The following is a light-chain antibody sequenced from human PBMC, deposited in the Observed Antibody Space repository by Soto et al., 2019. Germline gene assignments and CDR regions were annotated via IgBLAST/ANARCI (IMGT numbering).Light chain of an antibody. V-gene: IGLV6-57*02. CDR3: QSYDSSNPVV. CDR2: EDN. J-gene: IGLJ2*01. Sequence: NFMLTQPHSVSASPGKTVTISCTGSSGSIASNYVQWYQQRPGSAPTTVIYEDNQRPSEVPDRFSGSIDSSSNSASLTISGLKTEDEADYYCQSYDSSNPVVFGGGTKLTVL. CDR1: SGSIASNY.